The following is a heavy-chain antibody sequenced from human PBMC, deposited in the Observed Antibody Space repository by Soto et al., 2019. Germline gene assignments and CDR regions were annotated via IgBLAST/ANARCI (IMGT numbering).Heavy chain of an antibody. Sequence: SETLSLTCTVSGGSISSYYWSWIRQPPGKGLEWIGYIYYSGSTNYNPSLKSRVTISVDLSKNQFSLRLSSVTTADTALYYCARTTAVPNSLRSRYFFDYWGQGTLVTVSS. D-gene: IGHD4-17*01. V-gene: IGHV4-59*01. CDR2: IYYSGST. J-gene: IGHJ4*02. CDR3: ARTTAVPNSLRSRYFFDY. CDR1: GGSISSYY.